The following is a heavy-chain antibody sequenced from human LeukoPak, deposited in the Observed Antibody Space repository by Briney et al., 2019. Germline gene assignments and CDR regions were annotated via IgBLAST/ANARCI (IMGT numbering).Heavy chain of an antibody. CDR3: ARDLESSGWTAFDI. CDR2: IYYSVST. V-gene: IGHV4-59*01. D-gene: IGHD6-19*01. CDR1: GGSISSYY. J-gene: IGHJ3*02. Sequence: SETLSLTCTVSGGSISSYYWSWIRQPPGKGLEWIGYIYYSVSTNYNPSLKSRVTISVDTSKNQFSLKLSSVTAADTAVYYCARDLESSGWTAFDIWGQGTMVTVSS.